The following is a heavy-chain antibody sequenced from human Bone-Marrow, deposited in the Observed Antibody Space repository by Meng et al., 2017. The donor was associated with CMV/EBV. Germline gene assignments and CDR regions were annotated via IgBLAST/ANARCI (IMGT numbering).Heavy chain of an antibody. CDR2: IIPIFGTA. CDR3: AREGVEMATIAQPYFDD. D-gene: IGHD5-24*01. V-gene: IGHV1-69*05. Sequence: SVKISCKASGGTCCSYATSWVRQAPGQGLEWMGGIIPIFGTANYAQKFQGRVTITTDESTITAYMALSSLRSEDTAVYYCAREGVEMATIAQPYFDDWGQGTRVTVSS. J-gene: IGHJ4*02. CDR1: GGTCCSYA.